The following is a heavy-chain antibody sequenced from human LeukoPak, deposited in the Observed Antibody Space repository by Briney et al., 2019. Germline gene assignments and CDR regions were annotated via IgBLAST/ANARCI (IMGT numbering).Heavy chain of an antibody. J-gene: IGHJ4*02. D-gene: IGHD3-22*01. CDR2: IYYSGST. V-gene: IGHV4-39*07. CDR1: GGSISSSSYY. Sequence: SETLSLTCTVSGGSISSSSYYWGWIRQPPGKGLEWIGIIYYSGSTYYNPSLKSRVTISVDTSKNQFSLKLSSVTAADTAVYYCARVDDSSGYYQDYWGQGTLVTVSS. CDR3: ARVDDSSGYYQDY.